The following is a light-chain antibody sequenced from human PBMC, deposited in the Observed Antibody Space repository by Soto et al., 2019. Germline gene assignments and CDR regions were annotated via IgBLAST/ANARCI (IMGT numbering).Light chain of an antibody. Sequence: DIQMTQSTSTLSASVGDRVTITCRASQSISTRLAWYQQTPGKAPKLLIFKASTSQSGVPSSFSGSGSGTEFTLTISSLQPGDFATYYCQQYYNDPLTYGQGTKVGV. V-gene: IGKV1-5*03. CDR2: KAS. CDR1: QSISTR. CDR3: QQYYNDPLT. J-gene: IGKJ1*01.